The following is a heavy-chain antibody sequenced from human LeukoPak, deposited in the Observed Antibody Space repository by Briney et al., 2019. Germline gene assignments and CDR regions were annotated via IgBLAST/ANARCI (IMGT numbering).Heavy chain of an antibody. CDR3: ARGAKGYYFDY. CDR2: ISSSGSTI. CDR1: GFTFSSYE. V-gene: IGHV3-48*03. Sequence: GGSLRLSCAASGFTFSSYEMNWVRQAPGKGLEWVSYISSSGSTIYYADSVKGRFTISRDNAKNSLYLQMNSLRAEDTAVYYCARGAKGYYFDYWGQGTLVTVSS. J-gene: IGHJ4*02.